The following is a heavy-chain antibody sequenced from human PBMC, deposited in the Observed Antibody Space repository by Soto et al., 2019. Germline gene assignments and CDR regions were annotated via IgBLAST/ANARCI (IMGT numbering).Heavy chain of an antibody. J-gene: IGHJ4*02. Sequence: GGSLRLSCAASGFTFSSYGMHWVRQAPGKGLEWVAVISYDGSNKYYADSVKGRFTISRDNSKNTLYLQMNSLRAEDTAVYYCAKDADDYGDLDYWGQGTLVTVSS. CDR1: GFTFSSYG. CDR3: AKDADDYGDLDY. V-gene: IGHV3-30*18. CDR2: ISYDGSNK. D-gene: IGHD4-17*01.